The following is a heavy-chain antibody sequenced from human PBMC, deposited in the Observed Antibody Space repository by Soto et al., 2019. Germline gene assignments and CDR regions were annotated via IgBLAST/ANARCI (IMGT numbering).Heavy chain of an antibody. CDR2: INHSGST. V-gene: IGHV4-34*01. CDR3: ARGRAIVLMVYATLLDYGMDV. Sequence: SETLSLTCAVYGGSFSGYYWSWIRQPPGKGLEWIGEINHSGSTNYNPSLKSRVTISVDTSKNQFSLKLSSVTAADTAVYYCARGRAIVLMVYATLLDYGMDVWGQGTTVTVSS. J-gene: IGHJ6*02. CDR1: GGSFSGYY. D-gene: IGHD2-8*01.